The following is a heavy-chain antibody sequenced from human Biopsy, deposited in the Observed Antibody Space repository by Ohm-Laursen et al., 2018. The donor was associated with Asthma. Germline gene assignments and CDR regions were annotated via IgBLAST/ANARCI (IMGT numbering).Heavy chain of an antibody. CDR1: GGTFSNFA. Sequence: ASVKVSCKVPGGTFSNFAISWVRQAPGQGLEWMGGIMTVFGTTNYAQKFQGRVTITADESTSTAYMEVTSLRSEDTAIYYCARCQVGYSSGWSLLLKKIYYSGMDVWGQGTAVTVSS. CDR2: IMTVFGTT. V-gene: IGHV1-69*13. D-gene: IGHD6-19*01. CDR3: ARCQVGYSSGWSLLLKKIYYSGMDV. J-gene: IGHJ6*02.